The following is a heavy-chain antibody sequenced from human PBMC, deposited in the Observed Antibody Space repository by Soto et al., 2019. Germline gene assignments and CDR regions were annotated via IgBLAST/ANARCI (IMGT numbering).Heavy chain of an antibody. J-gene: IGHJ3*02. Sequence: QVQLQQWGAGLLKPSETLSLTCAVYGGSFSGYYWSWIRQPPGKGLEWIGEINHSGSTNYNPSLKSRVTISVDTSKNQFSLKLSSVTAADTAVYYCARQNYYDSSGPVAFDIWGQGTMVTVSS. CDR3: ARQNYYDSSGPVAFDI. CDR1: GGSFSGYY. D-gene: IGHD3-22*01. V-gene: IGHV4-34*01. CDR2: INHSGST.